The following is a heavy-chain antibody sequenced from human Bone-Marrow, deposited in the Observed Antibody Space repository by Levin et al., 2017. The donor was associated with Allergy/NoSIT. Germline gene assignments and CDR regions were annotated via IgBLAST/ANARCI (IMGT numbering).Heavy chain of an antibody. Sequence: GGSLRLSCAASGFTFSDHYIDWIRQVPGKGLEWVGRSRNKVNGNTAEYAASVRGRFTISRDDSKNSLFLQMNSLKTEDTAVYYCVKVGAAYNHHAYDYWGQGTLVTVSS. CDR2: SRNKVNGNTA. CDR3: VKVGAAYNHHAYDY. J-gene: IGHJ4*02. V-gene: IGHV3-72*01. D-gene: IGHD2-15*01. CDR1: GFTFSDHY.